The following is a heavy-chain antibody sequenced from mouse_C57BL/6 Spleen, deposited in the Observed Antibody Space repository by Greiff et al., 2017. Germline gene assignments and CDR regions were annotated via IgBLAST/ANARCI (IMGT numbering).Heavy chain of an antibody. CDR2: IIPNNGGT. D-gene: IGHD4-1*02. CDR3: GRKTSGSSAWFAY. CDR1: GYTFTDYY. Sequence: VQLQQSGPELVKPGASVKISCKASGYTFTDYYMNWVKQSHGKSLEWIGDIIPNNGGTSYNQKIKGKATLTVDKSSSTAYMELRSLPSEDSAVYYCGRKTSGSSAWFAYWGQGTLVTVSA. J-gene: IGHJ3*01. V-gene: IGHV1-26*01.